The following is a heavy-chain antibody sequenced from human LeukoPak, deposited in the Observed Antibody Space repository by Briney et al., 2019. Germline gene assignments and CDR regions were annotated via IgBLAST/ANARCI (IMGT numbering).Heavy chain of an antibody. D-gene: IGHD5-18*01. CDR1: GYSISSGYY. CDR3: ASLPGYSYGTGIDY. CDR2: IYHSGST. V-gene: IGHV4-38-2*01. J-gene: IGHJ4*02. Sequence: PSETLSLTCAVSGYSISSGYYWGWIRPPPGKGLEWIGSIYHSGSTYYNPSLKSRVTISVDTSKNQFSLKLSSVTAADTAVYYCASLPGYSYGTGIDYWGQGTLVTVSS.